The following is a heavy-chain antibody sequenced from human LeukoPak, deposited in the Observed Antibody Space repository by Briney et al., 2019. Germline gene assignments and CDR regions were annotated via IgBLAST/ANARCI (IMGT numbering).Heavy chain of an antibody. V-gene: IGHV4-39*07. J-gene: IGHJ4*02. CDR2: IYYSGST. D-gene: IGHD2/OR15-2a*01. CDR1: GGSISSSSYY. CDR3: ARGDFYYFDY. Sequence: SETLSLTCTVSGGSISSSSYYWGWIRQPPGKGLEWIGSIYYSGSTYYNPSLKSRVTISVDTSKNQFSLKLSSVTAADTALYYCARGDFYYFDYWGQGALVTVSS.